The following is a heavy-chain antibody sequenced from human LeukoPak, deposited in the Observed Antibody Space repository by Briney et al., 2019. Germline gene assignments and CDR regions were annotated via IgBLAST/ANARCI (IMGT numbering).Heavy chain of an antibody. D-gene: IGHD5-12*01. CDR1: GYSFTSYW. J-gene: IGHJ4*02. Sequence: GESLKISCKGSGYSFTSYWIGWVRQMPGKGLEWMGIIYPGDSDTRYSPSFQGQVTISADKSISTAYLQWSSLKASDTDMYYCARHKRDSGYEVDYWGQGTLVTVSS. CDR3: ARHKRDSGYEVDY. CDR2: IYPGDSDT. V-gene: IGHV5-51*01.